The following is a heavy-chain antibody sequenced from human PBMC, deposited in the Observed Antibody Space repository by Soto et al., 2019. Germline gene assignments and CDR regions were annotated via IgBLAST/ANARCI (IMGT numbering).Heavy chain of an antibody. J-gene: IGHJ6*02. Sequence: QVQLQESGPGLVKPSQTLSLTCTVSGGSISSGGYFWSWIRQHPGKGLEWIGLIYYSGSTHYNPALKCRVTIAVDTSNFQSALKLSSVSAADTDVYYCAREGAAPYYYYGMDVWGQGTTVTVSS. CDR1: GGSISSGGYF. CDR3: AREGAAPYYYYGMDV. V-gene: IGHV4-31*03. D-gene: IGHD6-6*01. CDR2: IYYSGST.